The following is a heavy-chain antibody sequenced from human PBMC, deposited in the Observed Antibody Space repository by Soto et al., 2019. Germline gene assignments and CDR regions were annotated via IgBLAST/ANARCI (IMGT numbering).Heavy chain of an antibody. CDR1: GFTFSSYA. CDR2: ISYDGSNK. D-gene: IGHD5-18*01. CDR3: AREGSYGKRYYYYGMDV. V-gene: IGHV3-30-3*01. Sequence: QVQLVESGGGVVQPGRSLRLSCAASGFTFSSYAMHWVRQAPGKGLEWVAVISYDGSNKYYADSVKGRFTISRDNSKNTLYLQMNSLRAEDTAVYYCAREGSYGKRYYYYGMDVWGQGTTVTVSS. J-gene: IGHJ6*02.